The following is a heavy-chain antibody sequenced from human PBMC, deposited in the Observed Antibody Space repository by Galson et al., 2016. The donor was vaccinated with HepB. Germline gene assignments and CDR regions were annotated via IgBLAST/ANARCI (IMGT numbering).Heavy chain of an antibody. D-gene: IGHD6-13*01. Sequence: ATLSLTCAVSGASISSDNYWSWVRQPPGKGLEWIGEIYHSGDTNFNPSLKSRVPISVDKSKNQLSLKLTSVTAADTAMYCCAAAGGREGITPVWGQGTLVTVSS. CDR3: AAAGGREGITPV. J-gene: IGHJ4*02. CDR2: IYHSGDT. V-gene: IGHV4-4*01. CDR1: GASISSDNY.